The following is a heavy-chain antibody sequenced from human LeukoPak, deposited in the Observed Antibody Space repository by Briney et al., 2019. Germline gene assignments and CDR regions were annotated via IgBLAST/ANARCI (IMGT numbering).Heavy chain of an antibody. CDR1: GFTFSGYW. D-gene: IGHD1-1*01. CDR2: IKEDGSDK. V-gene: IGHV3-7*01. J-gene: IGHJ4*02. Sequence: GGSLRLSCAASGFTFSGYWMTWVRQAPGKGLEWVANIKEDGSDKYYVDSVKGRFTISRDNAKNSLYLKMNSLRVEDTAVYYCARGGWVPFDYWGQGTLVTVSS. CDR3: ARGGWVPFDY.